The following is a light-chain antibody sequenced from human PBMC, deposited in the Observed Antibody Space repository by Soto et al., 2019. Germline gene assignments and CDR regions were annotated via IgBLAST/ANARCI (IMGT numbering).Light chain of an antibody. CDR1: QSVISY. CDR3: QQRSNWPPYT. CDR2: DAS. J-gene: IGKJ2*01. Sequence: EIVLTQSPATLSLSPGERATLSCRASQSVISYLAWYQQKPGQAPRLLIYDASNRATGIPARFSGSGSGTDFTLTISSLEPEDFAVYHCQQRSNWPPYTFGQGTKLEIK. V-gene: IGKV3-11*01.